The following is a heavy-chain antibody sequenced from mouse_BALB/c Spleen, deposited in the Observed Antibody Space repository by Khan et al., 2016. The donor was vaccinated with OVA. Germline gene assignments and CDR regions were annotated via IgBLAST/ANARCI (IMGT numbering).Heavy chain of an antibody. Sequence: VELVESGPGLVQPSQSLSITCTVSGFSLTTYGIHWVRQSPGKGLEWLGVIWSGGNADYNAAFISRLSISKDNPKSQVFFKMNSLQSDDTAIFYCARNSDSYVFSYWCQVTLVTVSA. CDR1: GFSLTTYG. D-gene: IGHD2-12*01. V-gene: IGHV2-4-1*01. CDR3: ARNSDSYVFSY. J-gene: IGHJ3*01. CDR2: IWSGGNA.